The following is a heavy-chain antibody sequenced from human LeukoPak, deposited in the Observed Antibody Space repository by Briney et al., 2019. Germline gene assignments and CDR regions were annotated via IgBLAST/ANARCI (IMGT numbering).Heavy chain of an antibody. V-gene: IGHV4-30-4*08. CDR2: MYYSGST. D-gene: IGHD3-10*01. CDR3: ARGVAYYGSGTYYLGVHYSDY. J-gene: IGHJ4*02. Sequence: PSETLSLTCTVSGGSISSGDHYWGWLRQPPGKGLEWFGYMYYSGSTYYNPSLKSRVTISVSTSKNQFSLKLTSVTAPDTPVYYCARGVAYYGSGTYYLGVHYSDYWGQGTLVTVSS. CDR1: GGSISSGDHY.